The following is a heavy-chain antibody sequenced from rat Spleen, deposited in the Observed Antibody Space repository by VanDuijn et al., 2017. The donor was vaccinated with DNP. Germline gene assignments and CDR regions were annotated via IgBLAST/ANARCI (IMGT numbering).Heavy chain of an antibody. J-gene: IGHJ4*01. CDR2: ITSSGGST. CDR1: GFTFNNYW. D-gene: IGHD3-1*01. CDR3: ARDPSRGAMDA. Sequence: EVQLVESGGDLVQPGRSLKLSCVASGFTFNNYWMTWIRQVPGKGLEWVASITSSGGSTYYPDSVKGRFTISRDNAKNTLYLQMNSLRSEDTATYYCARDPSRGAMDAWGQGTSVTVSS. V-gene: IGHV5-31*01.